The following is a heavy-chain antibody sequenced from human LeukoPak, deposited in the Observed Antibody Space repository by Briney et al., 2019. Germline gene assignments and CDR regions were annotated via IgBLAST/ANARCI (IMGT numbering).Heavy chain of an antibody. D-gene: IGHD3-9*01. V-gene: IGHV4-34*09. CDR1: GGSFSGYY. CDR2: INHSGST. CDR3: ARLSSDDILTGYYDY. Sequence: PSETLSLTCAVYGGSFSGYYWSWIRQPPGKGLEWIGEINHSGSTNYNPSLKSRVTISVDTSKNQFSLKLSSVTAADTAVYYCARLSSDDILTGYYDYWGQGTLVTVSS. J-gene: IGHJ4*02.